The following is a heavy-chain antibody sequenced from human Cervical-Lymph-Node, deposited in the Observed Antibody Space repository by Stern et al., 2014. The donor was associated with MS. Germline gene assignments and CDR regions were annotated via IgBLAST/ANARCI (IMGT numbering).Heavy chain of an antibody. Sequence: VQLVESGAEVKKPGSSVKVSCKASGGTFSSYAISWVRQAPGQGLEWMGGVIPIFGTANYAQKFQGRIPITADESTSKAYMELSSLRSEDTAGYYCARVDRYSCFDYWGQGTLVTVSS. J-gene: IGHJ4*02. V-gene: IGHV1-69*01. CDR1: GGTFSSYA. D-gene: IGHD5-18*01. CDR3: ARVDRYSCFDY. CDR2: VIPIFGTA.